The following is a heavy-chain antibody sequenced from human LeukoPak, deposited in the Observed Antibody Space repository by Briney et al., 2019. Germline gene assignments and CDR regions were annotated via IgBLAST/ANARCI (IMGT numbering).Heavy chain of an antibody. Sequence: GGSLRLSCAASGFTFSSYWMTWVRQAPGKGLEWVANIKQDGSEKYYVDSVKGRFTISRDNAKNSLYLQMNSLRAEDTALYYCAKEPDTAMVRFSFDYWGQGTLVTVSS. V-gene: IGHV3-7*03. J-gene: IGHJ4*02. CDR3: AKEPDTAMVRFSFDY. CDR1: GFTFSSYW. D-gene: IGHD5-18*01. CDR2: IKQDGSEK.